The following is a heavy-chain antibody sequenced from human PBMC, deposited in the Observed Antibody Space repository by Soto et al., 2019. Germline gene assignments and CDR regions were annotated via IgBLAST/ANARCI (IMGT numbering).Heavy chain of an antibody. CDR2: ISYDGSNE. Sequence: QMQLVESGGGVVQPGGSLRLSCAASGFTLGSYAMHWVRQAPGKGLEWVALISYDGSNEYYADSVKGRFSISRDNSKNTVYLQMNSLRSEDTALYYCARVLQLAYYYQYCGMDVWGQGTTVTVSS. CDR3: ARVLQLAYYYQYCGMDV. J-gene: IGHJ6*02. CDR1: GFTLGSYA. D-gene: IGHD6-13*01. V-gene: IGHV3-30-3*01.